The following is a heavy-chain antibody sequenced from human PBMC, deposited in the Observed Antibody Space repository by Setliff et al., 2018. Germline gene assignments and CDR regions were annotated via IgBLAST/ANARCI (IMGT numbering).Heavy chain of an antibody. CDR3: ARDGGGYYDSRTFDQ. CDR1: GHITTYG. J-gene: IGHJ4*02. Sequence: ASVKVSCKTSGHITTYGITWVRQAPGQGLEWMGWSNVGNDNTRYSQKFQGRVTIIRDTSTSTVYMELRSLRSEDTAIYYCARDGGGYYDSRTFDQWGQGTLVTVSS. V-gene: IGHV1-18*01. CDR2: SNVGNDNT. D-gene: IGHD3-22*01.